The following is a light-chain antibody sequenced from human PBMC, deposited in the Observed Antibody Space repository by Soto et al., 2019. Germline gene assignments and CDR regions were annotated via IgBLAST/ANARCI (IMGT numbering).Light chain of an antibody. CDR1: SSDVAAYNF. CDR2: DVS. J-gene: IGLJ1*01. CDR3: SSYTSGGNYV. V-gene: IGLV2-14*01. Sequence: SVLTQPASVSGSPGQSVAISCTGTSSDVAAYNFVSWYQQHPGKAPKLTVFDVSNRPSGVSNRFSGSKSGNTASLTISGLQAEDEADYYCSSYTSGGNYVFGTGTKVT.